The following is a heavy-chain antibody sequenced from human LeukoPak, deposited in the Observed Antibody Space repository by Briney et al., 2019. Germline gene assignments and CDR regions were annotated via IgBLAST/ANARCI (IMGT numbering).Heavy chain of an antibody. CDR1: GFTFSSYG. CDR2: IWYDGSNK. CDR3: ARYATPHYYDSSGYLRY. J-gene: IGHJ4*02. Sequence: GGSLRLSCAASGFTFSSYGMPWVRQAPGKGLEWVAVIWYDGSNKYYADSVKGRFTISRDNSKNTLYLQMNSLRAEDTAVYYCARYATPHYYDSSGYLRYWGQGTLVTVSS. V-gene: IGHV3-33*01. D-gene: IGHD3-22*01.